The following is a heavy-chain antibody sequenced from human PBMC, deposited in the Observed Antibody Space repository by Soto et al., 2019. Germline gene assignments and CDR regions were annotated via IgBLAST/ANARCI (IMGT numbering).Heavy chain of an antibody. Sequence: GGSLRLSCAASGFTFSSYWMHWVRQAPGKGLVWVSRINSDGSSTSYADSVKGRFTISRDNAKNTLYLQMNSLRAEDTAVYYCAREARLGKGNDAFDIWGQGTMVTVSS. CDR2: INSDGSST. CDR1: GFTFSSYW. D-gene: IGHD7-27*01. CDR3: AREARLGKGNDAFDI. V-gene: IGHV3-74*01. J-gene: IGHJ3*02.